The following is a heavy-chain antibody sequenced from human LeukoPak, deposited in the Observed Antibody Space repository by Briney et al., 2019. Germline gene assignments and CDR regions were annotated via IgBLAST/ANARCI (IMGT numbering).Heavy chain of an antibody. CDR3: ARGLDSSGWSYFEY. D-gene: IGHD6-19*01. V-gene: IGHV1-46*04. Sequence: ASVKVSCKASGYTFISYYIHWMRRAPGQGPEWMGVINPSDGRTRYAQKLQGRVTMTRDTSTSTLYMDLSSLRSEDTAVYYCARGLDSSGWSYFEYWGQGTLVTVSS. CDR2: INPSDGRT. J-gene: IGHJ4*02. CDR1: GYTFISYY.